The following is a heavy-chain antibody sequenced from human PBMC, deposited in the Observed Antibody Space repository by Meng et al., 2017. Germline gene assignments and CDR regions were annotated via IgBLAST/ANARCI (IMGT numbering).Heavy chain of an antibody. CDR2: ISYDGSNK. J-gene: IGHJ4*02. CDR3: ARDIARSGKYYFDY. Sequence: QGQLVESGGGLVKPGGSLRLSWAASGFTFSSYAMHWVRQAPGKGLEWVAVISYDGSNKYYADSVKGRFTISRDNSKNTLYLQMNSLRAEDTAVYYCARDIARSGKYYFDYWGQGTLVTVSS. D-gene: IGHD6-25*01. CDR1: GFTFSSYA. V-gene: IGHV3-30*01.